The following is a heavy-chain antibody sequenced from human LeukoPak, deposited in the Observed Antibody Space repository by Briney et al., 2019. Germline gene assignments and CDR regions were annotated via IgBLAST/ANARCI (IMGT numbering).Heavy chain of an antibody. CDR2: IRYDGTNK. Sequence: GGSLRLSCEASGFTFSSYCMHWVRQAPGKGLEWVAFIRYDGTNKYYADSVKGRFTISRDNSKNTLYLQMNSLRAEATAVYYCAKPENYYDSSGTPSSYFDYWGQGNLVTVSS. CDR3: AKPENYYDSSGTPSSYFDY. J-gene: IGHJ4*02. V-gene: IGHV3-30*02. CDR1: GFTFSSYC. D-gene: IGHD3-22*01.